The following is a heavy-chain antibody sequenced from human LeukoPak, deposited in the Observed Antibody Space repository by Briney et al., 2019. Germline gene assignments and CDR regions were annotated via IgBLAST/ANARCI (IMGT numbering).Heavy chain of an antibody. CDR3: AKDQDIVVVVAATPGFDY. Sequence: PGGSLRLSCAASGFTFSSYGMHWVRQAPGKGLEWVAFIRYDGSNKYYADSVKGRFTISRDNSKNTLYLQMNSLRAEDTAVYYCAKDQDIVVVVAATPGFDYWGQGTLVTVSS. J-gene: IGHJ4*02. V-gene: IGHV3-30*02. D-gene: IGHD2-15*01. CDR2: IRYDGSNK. CDR1: GFTFSSYG.